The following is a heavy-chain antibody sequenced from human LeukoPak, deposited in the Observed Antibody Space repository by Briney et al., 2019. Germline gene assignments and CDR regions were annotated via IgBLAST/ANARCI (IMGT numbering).Heavy chain of an antibody. D-gene: IGHD1-14*01. CDR2: ISAFNGNT. CDR1: GFTFGSYS. J-gene: IGHJ4*02. V-gene: IGHV1-18*01. CDR3: AREAAGQANRDHLDS. Sequence: GASVKLSCKASGFTFGSYSFSWVRQAPGQGLEWMGWISAFNGNTNYPHKLQGRVTMTIDTATNTVYMELRSLRPDDTAVYYCAREAAGQANRDHLDSWGQGTLVSVSS.